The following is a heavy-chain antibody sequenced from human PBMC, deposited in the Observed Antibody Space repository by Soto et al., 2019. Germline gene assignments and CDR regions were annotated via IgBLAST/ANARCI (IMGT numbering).Heavy chain of an antibody. CDR2: IKSETDGGAT. CDR3: ATTGYYFGSGRL. CDR1: GFTFNNAW. J-gene: IGHJ4*02. Sequence: PGGSLRLSCVASGFTFNNAWMTWVRQAPGKGLEWTGLIKSETDGGATESAAPLKGRFIISRDDSRDTLYLQMNSLETEDTAVYYCATTGYYFGSGRLWSQGTLVTVSS. V-gene: IGHV3-15*01. D-gene: IGHD3-10*01.